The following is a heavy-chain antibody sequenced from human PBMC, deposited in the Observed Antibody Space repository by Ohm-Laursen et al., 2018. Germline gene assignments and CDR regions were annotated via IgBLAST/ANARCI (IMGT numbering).Heavy chain of an antibody. Sequence: GSLRLSCTASGFTFSDYYMSWIRQAPGKGLEWVSYISSSGSTIYYADSVKGRFTISRDNAKNSLYLQMNSLRAEDTALYYCAKGGAEMTTVTTIDYWGQGTLVTVSS. V-gene: IGHV3-11*01. CDR3: AKGGAEMTTVTTIDY. CDR2: ISSSGSTI. CDR1: GFTFSDYY. D-gene: IGHD4-17*01. J-gene: IGHJ4*02.